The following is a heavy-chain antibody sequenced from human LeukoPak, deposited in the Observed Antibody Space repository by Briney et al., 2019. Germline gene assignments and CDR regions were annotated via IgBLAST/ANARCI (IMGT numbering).Heavy chain of an antibody. Sequence: GGSLRLSCAASGFTFSSYAMSWVRQAPGKGLEWAAVISHDVNEKYYADPVKGRFTISRDNSKNTLYLQMNSLRVEDTAVYYCAKGVYGSRSTSLADVWGQGTLVTVSS. D-gene: IGHD3-10*01. CDR2: ISHDVNEK. CDR3: AKGVYGSRSTSLADV. J-gene: IGHJ4*02. V-gene: IGHV3-30*18. CDR1: GFTFSSYA.